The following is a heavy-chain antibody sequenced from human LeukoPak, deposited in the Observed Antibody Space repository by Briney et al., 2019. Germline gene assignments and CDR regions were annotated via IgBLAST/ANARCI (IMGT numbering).Heavy chain of an antibody. Sequence: PGGSLRLSCAASGFTFSTYAMSWVRQAPGKGLEWVGRTRNTANSYTTEYAASVKGRFTISRDDSKNSLYLQMNSLKTEDTAVYYCARVSYDSSGYAFNWFDPWGQGTLVTVSS. CDR3: ARVSYDSSGYAFNWFDP. V-gene: IGHV3-72*01. D-gene: IGHD3-22*01. J-gene: IGHJ5*02. CDR2: TRNTANSYTT. CDR1: GFTFSTYA.